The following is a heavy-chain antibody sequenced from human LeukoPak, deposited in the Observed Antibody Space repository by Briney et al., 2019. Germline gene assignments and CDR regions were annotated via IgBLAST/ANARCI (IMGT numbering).Heavy chain of an antibody. J-gene: IGHJ4*02. V-gene: IGHV4-39*07. D-gene: IGHD3-22*01. CDR3: ARLRPMIPY. CDR1: GGSISSSSYY. CDR2: VYHTGTT. Sequence: PSETLSLTCTVSGGSISSSSYYWGWIRQPPGKGLEWIGSVYHTGTTYSNPSLKSRVTISVDAPKNQFSLRLNSVTAADTAVYFCARLRPMIPYWGQGILVTVSS.